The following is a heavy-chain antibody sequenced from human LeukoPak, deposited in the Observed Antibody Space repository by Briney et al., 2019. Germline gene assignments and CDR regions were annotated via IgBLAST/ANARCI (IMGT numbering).Heavy chain of an antibody. CDR2: IWYGGSNK. CDR1: GFTLSSYG. CDR3: AKVSYSSSPHFDY. D-gene: IGHD6-13*01. J-gene: IGHJ4*02. V-gene: IGHV3-33*08. Sequence: GRSLRLSCAASGFTLSSYGMHWVRQAPGKGLEWVAVIWYGGSNKYYADSVKGRFTISRDNSKNTLYLQMNSLRAEDTAVYYCAKVSYSSSPHFDYWGQGTLVTVSS.